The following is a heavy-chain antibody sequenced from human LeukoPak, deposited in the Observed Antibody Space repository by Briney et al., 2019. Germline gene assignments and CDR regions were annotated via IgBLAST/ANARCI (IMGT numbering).Heavy chain of an antibody. D-gene: IGHD2-8*01. J-gene: IGHJ4*02. CDR3: ARAPLFNGPDY. CDR1: GFTFSSYT. Sequence: PGGSLRPSCAASGFTFSSYTMHWVRQAPGKGLEWVAVISYDGSNKYCADSVKGRFTISRDNSKNTLYLQMNSLRAEDTAVYYCARAPLFNGPDYWGQGTLVTVSS. V-gene: IGHV3-30*04. CDR2: ISYDGSNK.